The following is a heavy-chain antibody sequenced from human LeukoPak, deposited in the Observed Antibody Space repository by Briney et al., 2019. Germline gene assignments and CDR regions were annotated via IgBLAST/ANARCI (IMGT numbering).Heavy chain of an antibody. J-gene: IGHJ4*02. CDR3: ARSESIVVVPAAIFSLGY. CDR1: GGTFSSYA. CDR2: IIPIFGTA. D-gene: IGHD2-2*01. Sequence: SEKVSCKASGGTFSSYAISWVRQAPGQGLEWMGGIIPIFGTANYAQKFQGRVTITTDESTSTAYMELSSLRSEDTAVYYCARSESIVVVPAAIFSLGYWGQGTLVTVSS. V-gene: IGHV1-69*05.